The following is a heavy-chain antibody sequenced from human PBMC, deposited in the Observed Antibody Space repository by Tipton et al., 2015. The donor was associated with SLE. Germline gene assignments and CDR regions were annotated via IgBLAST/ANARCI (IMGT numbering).Heavy chain of an antibody. J-gene: IGHJ5*02. CDR1: GGPYSYT. Sequence: QSGPEVKKPGSSVKVSCKASGGPYSYTITWVRQAPGQGLEWMGRIIPILGRTNYAQNFQGSVTITADKSTSTVYMELSSLTSEDTAVYYCAALSTLAYCGGDCSSWGQGTLVTVSS. CDR3: AALSTLAYCGGDCSS. D-gene: IGHD2-21*01. V-gene: IGHV1-69*02. CDR2: IIPILGRT.